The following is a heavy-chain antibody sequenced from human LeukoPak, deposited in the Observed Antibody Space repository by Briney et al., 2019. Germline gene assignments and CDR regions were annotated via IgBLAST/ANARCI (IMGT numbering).Heavy chain of an antibody. CDR3: ARHGEVLRYFDWFSPWSNWFDP. J-gene: IGHJ5*02. V-gene: IGHV4-34*01. Sequence: SETLSLTCAVYGGSFSGYYWSWIRQPPGKGLEWIGEINHSGSTNYNPSLKSRVTISVDTSKNQFSLKLSSVTAADTAVYYCARHGEVLRYFDWFSPWSNWFDPWGQGTLVTVSS. CDR1: GGSFSGYY. D-gene: IGHD3-9*01. CDR2: INHSGST.